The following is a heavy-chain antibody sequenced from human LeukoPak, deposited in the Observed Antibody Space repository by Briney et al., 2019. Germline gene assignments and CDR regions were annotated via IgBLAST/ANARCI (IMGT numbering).Heavy chain of an antibody. V-gene: IGHV3-30*02. CDR2: IRYDGSNK. CDR1: GFTFSSYG. CDR3: AKGLSYGRDY. Sequence: GGSLRLSCAASGFTFSSYGMHWVRQAPGKGLEWVAFIRYDGSNKDYADSVKGRFTISRDNSKNTLYLQMNSLRAEDTAVYYCAKGLSYGRDYWGQGTLVTVSS. J-gene: IGHJ4*02. D-gene: IGHD3-16*01.